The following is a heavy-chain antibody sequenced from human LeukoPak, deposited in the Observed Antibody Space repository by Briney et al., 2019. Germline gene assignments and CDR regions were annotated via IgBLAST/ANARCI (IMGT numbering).Heavy chain of an antibody. CDR1: GFTFSSYA. V-gene: IGHV3-30-3*01. CDR2: ISYDGSNK. D-gene: IGHD6-19*01. Sequence: PGGSLRLSCAASGFTFSSYAMHWVRQAPGKGLEWVAVISYDGSNKYYADSVKGRFTISRDNSKNTLYLQMNSLRAEDTAVYYCASGPHLSYSSGWDNDYWGQGTLVTVSS. J-gene: IGHJ4*02. CDR3: ASGPHLSYSSGWDNDY.